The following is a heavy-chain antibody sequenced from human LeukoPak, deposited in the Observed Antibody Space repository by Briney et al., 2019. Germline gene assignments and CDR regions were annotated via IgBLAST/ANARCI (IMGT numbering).Heavy chain of an antibody. D-gene: IGHD1-26*01. V-gene: IGHV4-59*01. CDR2: IYYSGST. J-gene: IGHJ4*02. CDR1: GLYFSNAW. CDR3: AGGTLARATL. Sequence: SGGSLRLSCTASGLYFSNAWMNWVRQPPGKGLEWIGYIYYSGSTNYNPSLKSRVTISVDTSKNQFSLKLTSVTAADTAVYYCAGGTLARATLWGQGTLVTVSS.